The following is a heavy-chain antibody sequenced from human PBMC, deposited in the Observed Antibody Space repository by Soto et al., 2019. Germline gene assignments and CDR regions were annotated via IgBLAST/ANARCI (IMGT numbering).Heavy chain of an antibody. CDR1: GGSISSGGYS. CDR3: ARGGRTGDYFDY. D-gene: IGHD2-15*01. Sequence: NPSETLSLTCAVSGGSISSGGYSWSWIRQPPGKGLEWIGYIYHSGSTYYNPSLKSRVTISVDRSKNQFSLKLSSVTAADTAVYYCARGGRTGDYFDYWGQGTLVTVSS. J-gene: IGHJ4*02. V-gene: IGHV4-30-2*01. CDR2: IYHSGST.